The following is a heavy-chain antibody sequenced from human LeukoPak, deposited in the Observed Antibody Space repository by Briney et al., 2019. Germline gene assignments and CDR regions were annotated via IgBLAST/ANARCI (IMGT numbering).Heavy chain of an antibody. Sequence: ASVKVSCKASGYTFTSYDINWVRQATGQGLEWMGWMNPNSGNTSYAQKFQGRVTMTRNTSISTAYMELSSLRSEDTAVYYCARGGSLVADDAFDIWGQGTMVTVSS. CDR1: GYTFTSYD. CDR3: ARGGSLVADDAFDI. V-gene: IGHV1-8*01. CDR2: MNPNSGNT. D-gene: IGHD5-12*01. J-gene: IGHJ3*02.